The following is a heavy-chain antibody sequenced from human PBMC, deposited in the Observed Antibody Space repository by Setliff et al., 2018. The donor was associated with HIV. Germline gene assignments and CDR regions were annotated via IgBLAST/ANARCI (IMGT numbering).Heavy chain of an antibody. D-gene: IGHD6-6*01. Sequence: ASVKVPRKASGYSFTSDYMHWVRQAPGQGLEWMGIINPTCGSTYYAQKSQGRVTLTRDASTSTVYVELSSLRSEDTAVYYCARSSPLYSRSFDAFDIWGQGTMVTVSS. CDR3: ARSSPLYSRSFDAFDI. CDR2: INPTCGST. CDR1: GYSFTSDY. J-gene: IGHJ3*02. V-gene: IGHV1-46*01.